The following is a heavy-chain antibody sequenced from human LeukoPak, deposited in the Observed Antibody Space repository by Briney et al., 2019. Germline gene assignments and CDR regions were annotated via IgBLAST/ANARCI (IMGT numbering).Heavy chain of an antibody. CDR1: GVSINNYY. Sequence: SETLSPTCTVSGVSINNYYWSWIRQPPGKGLEWIGYIYKSGSTNYNPSLKSRVTISIDTSKNQFSLKLSSVTAADTAVYYCARRRGDGYSDYWGQGTLVTVPS. D-gene: IGHD5-24*01. V-gene: IGHV4-59*08. CDR2: IYKSGST. CDR3: ARRRGDGYSDY. J-gene: IGHJ4*02.